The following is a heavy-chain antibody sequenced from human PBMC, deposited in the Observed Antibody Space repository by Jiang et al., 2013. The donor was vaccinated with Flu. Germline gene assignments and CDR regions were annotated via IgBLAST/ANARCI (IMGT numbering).Heavy chain of an antibody. Sequence: EVQLLESGGGLVKPGGSLRLSCAASGFTFSSYSMNWVRQAPGKGLEWVSSISSSSSYIYYADSVKGRFTISRDNAKNSLYLQMNSLRAEDTAVYYCARDGIAAAGAGWFDPWGQGTL. CDR3: ARDGIAAAGAGWFDP. CDR2: ISSSSSYI. D-gene: IGHD6-13*01. CDR1: GFTFSSYS. J-gene: IGHJ5*02. V-gene: IGHV3-21*01.